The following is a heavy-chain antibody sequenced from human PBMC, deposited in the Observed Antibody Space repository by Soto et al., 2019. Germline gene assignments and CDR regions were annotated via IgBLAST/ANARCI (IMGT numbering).Heavy chain of an antibody. Sequence: PGGSLRLSCAASGFTFSNCGMNWVRQTPGKGLEWVSYISDSGATKHYADSVKGRFTISGDNGKDSLYLQMNSLRDEDTAVYFCARCSRNSCYSYGVDVWGQGATVTVSS. J-gene: IGHJ6*02. D-gene: IGHD2-15*01. CDR3: ARCSRNSCYSYGVDV. CDR1: GFTFSNCG. V-gene: IGHV3-48*02. CDR2: ISDSGATK.